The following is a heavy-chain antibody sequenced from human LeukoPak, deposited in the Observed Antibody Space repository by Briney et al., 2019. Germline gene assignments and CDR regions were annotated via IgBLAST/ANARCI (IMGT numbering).Heavy chain of an antibody. D-gene: IGHD3-3*01. CDR3: ARTHYDFGNGYWDC. Sequence: SETLSLTCTVSGYSISSGYYWGWSRPTPGKGLEWIGKIDHSGSNYNNPSLKRGVNMSVDTSKNHFSLKLRSVTAADAAVYYCARTHYDFGNGYWDCWGRGALVTVSS. CDR1: GYSISSGYY. J-gene: IGHJ4*02. CDR2: IDHSGSN. V-gene: IGHV4-38-2*02.